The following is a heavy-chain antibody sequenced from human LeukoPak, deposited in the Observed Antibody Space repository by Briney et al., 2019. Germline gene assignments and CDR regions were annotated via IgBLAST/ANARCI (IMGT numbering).Heavy chain of an antibody. J-gene: IGHJ4*02. V-gene: IGHV3-23*01. D-gene: IGHD2-21*02. CDR1: GFTFSDYS. CDR2: ISDRGRST. CDR3: ARGSGPLLSSFDY. Sequence: GGSLRLSCAASGFTFSDYSMTWVRQAPGKGLDWVSVISDRGRSTFYADSVKGRFTISRDNSKNTLYLQMNSLRAEDTAVYYCARGSGPLLSSFDYWGQGTLVTVSS.